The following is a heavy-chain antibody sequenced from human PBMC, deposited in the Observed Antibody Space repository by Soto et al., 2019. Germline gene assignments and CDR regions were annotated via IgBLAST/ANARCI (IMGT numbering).Heavy chain of an antibody. CDR2: VSGSGANT. Sequence: GGSLRLSCAASGITFSNYAMSWVRQAPGKGLEWVSTVSGSGANTYYADSVKGRFTISRDNSENTLYLQMMSLRAEDMAIYYCAKGPHSSGWHYFDYWGQGTLGNVSS. D-gene: IGHD6-19*01. CDR1: GITFSNYA. CDR3: AKGPHSSGWHYFDY. J-gene: IGHJ4*02. V-gene: IGHV3-23*01.